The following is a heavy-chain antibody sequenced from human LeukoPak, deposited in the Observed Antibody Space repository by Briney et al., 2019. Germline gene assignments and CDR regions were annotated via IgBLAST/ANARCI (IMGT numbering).Heavy chain of an antibody. CDR1: GGTFSSYA. D-gene: IGHD2-15*01. CDR3: ARDRGYCSGGSCYGRSAFDI. Sequence: SVKVSCKASGGTFSSYAISWVRQAPGQGLEWMGGVNPIFGTANYAQKFQGRVTITADESTSTAYMELSSLRSEDTAVYYCARDRGYCSGGSCYGRSAFDIWGQGTMVAVSS. CDR2: VNPIFGTA. V-gene: IGHV1-69*01. J-gene: IGHJ3*02.